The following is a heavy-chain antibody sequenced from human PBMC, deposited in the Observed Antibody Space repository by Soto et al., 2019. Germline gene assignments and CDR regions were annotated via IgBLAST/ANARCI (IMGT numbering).Heavy chain of an antibody. CDR3: ARGRVKGLVTTPLRRRYMDV. J-gene: IGHJ6*03. Sequence: SETLSLTCAVYGGSFSGYYWSWIRQPPGKGLEWIGEINHSGSTNYNPSLKSRVTISVDTSKDQFSLKLSSVTAADTAVYYCARGRVKGLVTTPLRRRYMDVWGKGTTVTVSS. D-gene: IGHD3-9*01. CDR2: INHSGST. CDR1: GGSFSGYY. V-gene: IGHV4-34*01.